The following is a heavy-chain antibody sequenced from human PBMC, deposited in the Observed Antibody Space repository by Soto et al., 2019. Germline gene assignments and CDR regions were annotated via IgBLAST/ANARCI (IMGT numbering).Heavy chain of an antibody. J-gene: IGHJ6*02. V-gene: IGHV1-69*13. CDR3: ARGGMSSYYYGMDV. CDR1: GGTLSSYA. CDR2: IIPIFGTA. Sequence: GASVKVSCKASGGTLSSYAGSWVRQAPGQGLEWMGGIIPIFGTANYAQKFQGRVTITADESTSTAYMELSSLRSEDTAVYYCARGGMSSYYYGMDVWGQGTTVTVSS. D-gene: IGHD1-26*01.